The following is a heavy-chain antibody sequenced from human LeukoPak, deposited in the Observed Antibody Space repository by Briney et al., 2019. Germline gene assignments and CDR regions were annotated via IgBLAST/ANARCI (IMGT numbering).Heavy chain of an antibody. D-gene: IGHD5-18*01. Sequence: ASVKVSCKASGYTLTSYDINWVRQATGQGLEWMGWMNPNSGNTGYAQKFQGRVTITRNTSISTAYMELSSLRSEDTAVYYCARGENSYGYYYYYMDVWGKGTTVTVSS. J-gene: IGHJ6*03. CDR1: GYTLTSYD. V-gene: IGHV1-8*03. CDR3: ARGENSYGYYYYYMDV. CDR2: MNPNSGNT.